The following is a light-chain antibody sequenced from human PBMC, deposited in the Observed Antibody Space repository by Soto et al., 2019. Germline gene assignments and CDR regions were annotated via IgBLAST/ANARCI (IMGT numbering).Light chain of an antibody. CDR3: CSYAGSYTQV. CDR1: SSDVGAYIY. V-gene: IGLV2-11*01. J-gene: IGLJ1*01. Sequence: QSALTQPPSVSGSPGQSVTFSCTGTSSDVGAYIYVSWYQQHPGKAPKLIIYDVIKRPSGVPDRFSGSKSGNTASLTISGLQAEDEADYYCCSYAGSYTQVFGTGTKVTV. CDR2: DVI.